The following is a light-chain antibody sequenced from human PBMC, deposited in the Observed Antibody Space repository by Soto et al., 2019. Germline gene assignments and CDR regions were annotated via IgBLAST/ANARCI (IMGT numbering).Light chain of an antibody. V-gene: IGKV3D-20*01. CDR1: QSISNY. CDR3: QQYGRSPT. CDR2: DAS. J-gene: IGKJ1*01. Sequence: EILLTQYPATLSLSPGETATLSCGASQSISNYLAWYQHKPGQAPRLLIYDASRRATGIPDRFSGSGSGTEFTLTISRMEPEDFVVYYCQQYGRSPTFGQGTKVDIK.